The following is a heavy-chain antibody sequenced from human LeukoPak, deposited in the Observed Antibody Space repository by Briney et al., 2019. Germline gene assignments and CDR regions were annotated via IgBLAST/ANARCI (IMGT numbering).Heavy chain of an antibody. D-gene: IGHD7-27*01. J-gene: IGHJ6*03. CDR2: ISSSGSTI. Sequence: GGSLRLSCAASGFTFSDYYMSWIRQAPGKGLEWVSYISSSGSTIYYADSVKGRFTISKDNSKNTLYLQMNSLRAEDTAVYYCAKAGVYYYYYYMDVWGKGTTVTVSS. CDR1: GFTFSDYY. V-gene: IGHV3-11*01. CDR3: AKAGVYYYYYYMDV.